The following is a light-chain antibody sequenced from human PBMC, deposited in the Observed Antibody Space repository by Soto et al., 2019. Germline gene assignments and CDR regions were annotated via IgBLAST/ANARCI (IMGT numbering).Light chain of an antibody. CDR3: QQYGSSPRT. J-gene: IGKJ1*01. CDR1: QSVSSSY. V-gene: IGKV3-20*01. Sequence: EIVLTQSPGTLSLSPGESATLSCRASQSVSSSYLAWYQQKPGQAPSLLIYGASRRATGIPERFSGSGSGTDFTLTISRLEPEDFAVYYCQQYGSSPRTFGQGTKVEIK. CDR2: GAS.